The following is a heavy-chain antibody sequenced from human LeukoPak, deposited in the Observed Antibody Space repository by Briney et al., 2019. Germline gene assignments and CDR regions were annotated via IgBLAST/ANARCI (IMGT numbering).Heavy chain of an antibody. CDR2: IWYDGSNK. Sequence: GGSLRLSCAASGFTFSSYGMHWVRQAPGKGLEWVAVIWYDGSNKYYADSVKGRFTISRDNSKNTLYLQMNSLRAEDTAVYYCARGGGDYYDSSDDAFDIWGQGTMVTVSS. D-gene: IGHD3-22*01. CDR3: ARGGGDYYDSSDDAFDI. CDR1: GFTFSSYG. V-gene: IGHV3-33*01. J-gene: IGHJ3*02.